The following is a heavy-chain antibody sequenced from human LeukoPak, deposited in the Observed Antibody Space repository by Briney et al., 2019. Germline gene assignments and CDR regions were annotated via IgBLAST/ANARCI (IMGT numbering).Heavy chain of an antibody. Sequence: GGTLRLSCAASGFTFSSYGMSWVRQAPGKGLEWVSYISSSGSTIYYADSVKGRFTISRDNAKNSLYLQMNSVRAEDTAVYYCAELGITMIGGVWGKGTTVTISS. J-gene: IGHJ6*04. CDR2: ISSSGSTI. CDR1: GFTFSSYG. CDR3: AELGITMIGGV. V-gene: IGHV3-48*04. D-gene: IGHD3-10*02.